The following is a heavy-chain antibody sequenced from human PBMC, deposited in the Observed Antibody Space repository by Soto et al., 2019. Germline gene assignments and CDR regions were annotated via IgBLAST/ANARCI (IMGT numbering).Heavy chain of an antibody. V-gene: IGHV1-69*12. CDR1: GGTFSTCA. D-gene: IGHD3-22*01. Sequence: QVQLVQSGAEVKKPGSSVKVSCKASGGTFSTCAITWVRQAPGQGLEWMGGIIPVFGTAHYAQKFQGRVTITADESTSTAYMELSSLRSEDTAVYYCARALEEYYYDSAGYYSGYWGQGTLVTFST. CDR2: IIPVFGTA. CDR3: ARALEEYYYDSAGYYSGY. J-gene: IGHJ4*02.